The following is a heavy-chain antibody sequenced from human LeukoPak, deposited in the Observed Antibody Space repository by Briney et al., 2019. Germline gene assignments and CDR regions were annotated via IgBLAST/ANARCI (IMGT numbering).Heavy chain of an antibody. CDR2: INPNSGGT. CDR1: GYTFTGYY. J-gene: IGHJ5*02. Sequence: ASVKVSCKASGYTFTGYYMHWVRQAPGQGLEWMGWINPNSGGTNYAQKFQGRVAMTRDTSISTAYMELSRLRSDDTAVYYCARAQYYLERGRCSAPGGKETLVTVSS. D-gene: IGHD3-16*01. CDR3: ARAQYYLERGRCSAP. V-gene: IGHV1-2*02.